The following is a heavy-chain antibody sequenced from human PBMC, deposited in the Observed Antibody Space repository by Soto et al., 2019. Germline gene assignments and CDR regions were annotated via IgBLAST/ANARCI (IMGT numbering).Heavy chain of an antibody. CDR3: ARGRWLARVGWAY. V-gene: IGHV4-61*01. J-gene: IGHJ4*02. D-gene: IGHD6-19*01. CDR2: IDDSGST. Sequence: QVQLQESGPGLVKPSETLSLTCTVSGGSVSSGSYYYNWIRQPPGKGLEWIGYIDDSGSTNYNPALKGRVTIEVDTSKNQFSRGRSSGTAGDTAVYSGARGRWLARVGWAYWGKGPLVPVSP. CDR1: GGSVSSGSYY.